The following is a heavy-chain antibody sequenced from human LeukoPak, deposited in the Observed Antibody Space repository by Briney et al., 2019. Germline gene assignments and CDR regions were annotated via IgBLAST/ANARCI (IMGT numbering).Heavy chain of an antibody. V-gene: IGHV4-59*01. CDR2: ISYSGTT. Sequence: SETLSLTCTVSGGSISSYYWSWIRHPPGKGLEWIGYISYSGTTNYNPSLKSRVTISVAPSKNQFSLKLRSVTAPDTAVYYCARDRGNYFDYWGQGTLVTVSS. CDR3: ARDRGNYFDY. D-gene: IGHD6-13*01. CDR1: GGSISSYY. J-gene: IGHJ4*02.